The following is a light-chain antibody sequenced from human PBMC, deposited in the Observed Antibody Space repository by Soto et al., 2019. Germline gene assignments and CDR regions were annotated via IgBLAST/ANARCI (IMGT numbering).Light chain of an antibody. CDR3: MQALQTPPIT. CDR2: LGS. CDR1: QSLLHSNGYNY. V-gene: IGKV2-28*01. Sequence: DIVLSQCPVSLAVAPGDXSSXTSXXSQSLLHSNGYNYLDWYLQKPGQSPQLLIYLGSNRASGVPDRFSGSGSGTDFTLKISRVEAEDVGVYYCMQALQTPPITFGQGTRLEI. J-gene: IGKJ5*01.